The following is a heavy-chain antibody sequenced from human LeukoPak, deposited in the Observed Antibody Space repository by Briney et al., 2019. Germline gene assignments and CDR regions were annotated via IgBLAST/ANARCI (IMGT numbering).Heavy chain of an antibody. CDR3: ARPRRSKSYYYYGMDV. J-gene: IGHJ6*02. V-gene: IGHV5-51*01. CDR2: IYPGDSDT. Sequence: GESLEISLQGSGYRFTSYWIGWGRPMPGKGLEGMGMIYPGDSDTRYSPSFQGQVTISADTSISTAYLQWSSLKASDTAMYYCARPRRSKSYYYYGMDVWGQGTTVTVSS. CDR1: GYRFTSYW.